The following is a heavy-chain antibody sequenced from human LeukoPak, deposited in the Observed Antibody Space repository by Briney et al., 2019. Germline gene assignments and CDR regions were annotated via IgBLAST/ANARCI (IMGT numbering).Heavy chain of an antibody. J-gene: IGHJ6*02. D-gene: IGHD6-19*01. V-gene: IGHV1-69*13. CDR2: IIPIFGTA. CDR3: ASEVAGPHYYYYYGMDV. CDR1: GGTFSSYA. Sequence: SVKVSCKASGGTFSSYAISWVRQAPGQGLEWMGGIIPIFGTANYAQKFQGRVTITADESTSTAYMELSSLRSEDTAVYYCASEVAGPHYYYYYGMDVWGQGTTVTVSS.